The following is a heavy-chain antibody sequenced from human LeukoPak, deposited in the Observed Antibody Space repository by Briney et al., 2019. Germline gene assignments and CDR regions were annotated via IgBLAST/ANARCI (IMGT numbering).Heavy chain of an antibody. J-gene: IGHJ4*02. CDR1: GFTFSRYN. Sequence: GGSLRLSCAASGFTFSRYNMNWVRQAPGKGLEWVSYISSSSSTIYYAGSVKGRFTISRDNAKNSLYLQMNSLRAEDTAVYYCARVLEGAWFGGSDYWGQGTLVTVSS. V-gene: IGHV3-48*01. D-gene: IGHD3-10*01. CDR2: ISSSSSTI. CDR3: ARVLEGAWFGGSDY.